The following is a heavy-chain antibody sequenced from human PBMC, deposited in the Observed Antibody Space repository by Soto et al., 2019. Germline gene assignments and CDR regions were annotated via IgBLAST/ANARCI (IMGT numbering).Heavy chain of an antibody. CDR1: GGSISSYY. J-gene: IGHJ6*03. D-gene: IGHD3-10*01. CDR2: IYYSGST. Sequence: SETLSLTCTVSGGSISSYYWSWIRQPPGKGLEWIGYIYYSGSTNYNPSLKSRVTISVDTSKNQFSLKLSSVTAADTAVYYCARHGYNYYGSGSHVSDYYYYYYMDVWGKGTTVTVSS. CDR3: ARHGYNYYGSGSHVSDYYYYYYMDV. V-gene: IGHV4-59*08.